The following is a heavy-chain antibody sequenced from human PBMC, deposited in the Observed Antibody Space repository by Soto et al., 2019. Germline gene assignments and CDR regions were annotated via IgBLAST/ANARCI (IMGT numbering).Heavy chain of an antibody. Sequence: SETLCLTCTVSGGSITSYYGSWIRHLPGKGLEWIGYIYYSGSTNYNPSLKSRVTISVDTSKNQFSLKLSSVTAADTAVYYCARTYYYDSSGYYFDYWGQGTLVTVSS. D-gene: IGHD3-22*01. CDR3: ARTYYYDSSGYYFDY. V-gene: IGHV4-59*01. J-gene: IGHJ4*02. CDR2: IYYSGST. CDR1: GGSITSYY.